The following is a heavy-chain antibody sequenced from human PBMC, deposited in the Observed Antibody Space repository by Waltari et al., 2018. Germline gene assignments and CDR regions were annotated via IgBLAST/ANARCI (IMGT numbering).Heavy chain of an antibody. Sequence: QVQLVQSGAEVKKPGASVKVSCKASGYTFTGYYMHWVRQAPGQGLEWMGRINPNSGGTNYAQKFQGRVTMTRDTSISTAYRELSRLRSDDTAVYYCARAAGLIVGADDAFDIWGQGTMVTVSS. CDR3: ARAAGLIVGADDAFDI. J-gene: IGHJ3*02. V-gene: IGHV1-2*06. CDR1: GYTFTGYY. D-gene: IGHD1-26*01. CDR2: INPNSGGT.